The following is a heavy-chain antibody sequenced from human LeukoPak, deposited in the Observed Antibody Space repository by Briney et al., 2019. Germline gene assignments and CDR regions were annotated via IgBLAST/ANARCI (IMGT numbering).Heavy chain of an antibody. D-gene: IGHD6-19*01. V-gene: IGHV3-23*01. J-gene: IGHJ4*02. CDR2: IWGSGGRT. CDR1: GFTFNNYA. CDR3: AKDGLAVSAMQGYFDS. Sequence: PGGSLRLSCAAPGFTFNNYAMIWVRQAPGKGLEWVSGIWGSGGRTFHAASVNGRFTTSRDNSKNTLYLQMNSLRAEDTAVYYCAKDGLAVSAMQGYFDSWGQGTLVTVSS.